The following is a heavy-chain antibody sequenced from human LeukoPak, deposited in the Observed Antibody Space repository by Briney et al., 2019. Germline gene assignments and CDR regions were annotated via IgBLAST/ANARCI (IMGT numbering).Heavy chain of an antibody. D-gene: IGHD3-22*01. V-gene: IGHV1-69*13. CDR2: IIPIFGTA. J-gene: IGHJ5*02. Sequence: ASVKVSCKASGGTFSSYAIGWVRQAPGQGLEWMGGIIPIFGTANYAQKFQGRVTITADESTSTAYMELSSLRSEDTAVYYCARDFEYHDSSGSFKGFDPWGQGTLDTVSS. CDR3: ARDFEYHDSSGSFKGFDP. CDR1: GGTFSSYA.